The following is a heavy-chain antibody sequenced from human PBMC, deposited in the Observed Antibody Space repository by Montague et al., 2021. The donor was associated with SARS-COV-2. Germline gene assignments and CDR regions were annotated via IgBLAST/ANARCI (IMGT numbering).Heavy chain of an antibody. CDR2: IYSGGST. J-gene: IGHJ6*02. CDR3: ARDSYGMDV. CDR1: GLTVSSNY. V-gene: IGHV3-66*02. Sequence: SLRLSCAASGLTVSSNYMSWVRQAPGKGLEWVSVIYSGGSTYYADSVKGRFTISRDNSKNTLYLQMNSLRDEHTAVYYCARDSYGMDVWGQGTTVTVSS.